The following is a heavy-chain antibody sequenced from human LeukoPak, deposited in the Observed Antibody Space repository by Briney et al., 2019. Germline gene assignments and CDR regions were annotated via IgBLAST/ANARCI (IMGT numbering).Heavy chain of an antibody. J-gene: IGHJ6*03. CDR2: INHSGST. Sequence: SETLSLTCAVYGGSFSGYYWSWIRQPPGKGLEWIGEINHSGSTKYNPSLKSRVTISVDTSKNQFSLKLSPVTAADTAVYYCARRLGRKFGERFYYYHYMDVWGRGTTVTISS. V-gene: IGHV4-34*01. CDR3: ARRLGRKFGERFYYYHYMDV. CDR1: GGSFSGYY. D-gene: IGHD3-10*01.